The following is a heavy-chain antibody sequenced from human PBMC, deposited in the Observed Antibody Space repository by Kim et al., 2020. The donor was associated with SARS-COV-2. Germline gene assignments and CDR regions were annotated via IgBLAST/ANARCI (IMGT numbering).Heavy chain of an antibody. CDR2: IYHSGYT. D-gene: IGHD6-19*01. Sequence: SETLSLTCAVSGASISSGDFSWSWIRQPPGKGLEWIGYIYHSGYTYYNPSLWGRVTISLDMSKNHFSLNLTSVTAADTAVYYCASGSESSGKSFDYWGQGLLVIVSA. CDR1: GASISSGDFS. CDR3: ASGSESSGKSFDY. J-gene: IGHJ4*02. V-gene: IGHV4-30-2*01.